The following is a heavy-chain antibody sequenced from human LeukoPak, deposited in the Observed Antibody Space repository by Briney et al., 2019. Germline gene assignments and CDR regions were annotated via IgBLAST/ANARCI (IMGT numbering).Heavy chain of an antibody. CDR2: IRSKAYGGTT. CDR1: GFTFGDYA. J-gene: IGHJ4*02. D-gene: IGHD1-26*01. Sequence: GRSLRLSCTGSGFTFGDYAMSWVRQAPGKGLEWVGFIRSKAYGGTTEYAASVKGRFTISRDDSKSIAYLQMNSLKTEDTAVYYCAKGESGSYYQVIDYWGQGTLVTVSS. CDR3: AKGESGSYYQVIDY. V-gene: IGHV3-49*04.